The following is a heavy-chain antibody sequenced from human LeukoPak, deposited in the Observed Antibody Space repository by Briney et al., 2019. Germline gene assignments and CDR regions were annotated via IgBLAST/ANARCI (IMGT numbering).Heavy chain of an antibody. CDR2: ISGSGPVT. Sequence: GGSLRLSCAASGFTFSSYAMSWVRQAPGKGLEWVSGISGSGPVTFYTDSVRGRFTISRDSSKNTLYLQMNSLRAEDTALYYCAKHGYCSGISCFFDFWGQGALVTVSS. D-gene: IGHD2-2*03. CDR1: GFTFSSYA. J-gene: IGHJ4*02. V-gene: IGHV3-23*01. CDR3: AKHGYCSGISCFFDF.